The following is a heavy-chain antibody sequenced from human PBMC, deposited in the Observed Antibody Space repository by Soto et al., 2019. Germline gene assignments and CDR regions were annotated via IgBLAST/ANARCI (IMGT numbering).Heavy chain of an antibody. J-gene: IGHJ4*02. CDR3: AKNSQGYCSGGSCSPVEDY. D-gene: IGHD2-15*01. V-gene: IGHV3-30*18. CDR1: GFTFSSYG. Sequence: QVQLVESGGGVVQPGRSLRLSCAASGFTFSSYGMHWVRQAPGKGLEWVAVISYDGSNKYYADSVKGRFTISRDNSKNTLYLQMNSLRAEDTAVYYGAKNSQGYCSGGSCSPVEDYWGQGTLVTVSS. CDR2: ISYDGSNK.